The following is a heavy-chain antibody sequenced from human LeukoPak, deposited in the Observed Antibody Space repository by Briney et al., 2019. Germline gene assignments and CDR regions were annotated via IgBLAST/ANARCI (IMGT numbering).Heavy chain of an antibody. J-gene: IGHJ4*02. D-gene: IGHD6-13*01. V-gene: IGHV3-21*01. CDR1: GFTFSSYS. CDR2: ISSSSSYI. CDR3: ARDLLAAGTY. Sequence: PGGSLRLSCAASGFTFSSYSMNWVRQAPGKGLEWVSSISSSSSYIYYADSVRGRFTISRDNAKNSLYLQMNSLRAEDTAVYYCARDLLAAGTYWGQGTLVTVSS.